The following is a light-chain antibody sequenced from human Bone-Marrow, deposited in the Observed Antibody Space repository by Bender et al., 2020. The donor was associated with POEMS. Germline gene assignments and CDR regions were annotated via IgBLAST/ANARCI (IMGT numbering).Light chain of an antibody. CDR2: SSH. J-gene: IGLJ3*02. V-gene: IGLV1-44*01. CDR3: AVWDDSLNGWV. CDR1: SSNIGAHA. Sequence: QSVLTQPPSASGTPGQRVTISCSGGSSNIGAHAVNWYQHLPGTAPKLLIYSSHQRPSGVPDRFSGSKSGTSASLTISGLQAEDEADYYCAVWDDSLNGWVFGGGTKLTVL.